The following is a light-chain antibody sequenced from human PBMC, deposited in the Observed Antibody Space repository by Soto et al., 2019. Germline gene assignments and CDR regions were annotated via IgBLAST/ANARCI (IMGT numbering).Light chain of an antibody. Sequence: DIQVTQSPPTLSASVGDRVTITCRASQTISTWMAWYQQKPGKAPNLLIYVASSLQSGVPSRFSGSRSGTDFTLTISSLQPEDSATYYCQQSYNAPWTFGQGTKVDIK. CDR1: QTISTW. J-gene: IGKJ1*01. CDR3: QQSYNAPWT. V-gene: IGKV1-39*01. CDR2: VAS.